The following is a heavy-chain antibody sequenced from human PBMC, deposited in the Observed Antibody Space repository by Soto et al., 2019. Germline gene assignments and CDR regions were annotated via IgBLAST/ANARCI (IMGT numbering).Heavy chain of an antibody. V-gene: IGHV4-31*03. J-gene: IGHJ5*02. D-gene: IGHD3-10*01. CDR1: GASIGSGVYY. CDR2: VYYSGST. CDR3: ARGLSGSGSFVCSFDP. Sequence: QVQLQESGPGLVKPSQTLSLICSVSGASIGSGVYYWSWIRRLPGKGLEWIGYVYYSGSTYSNPSLTSRVAISVDTSRNQFSLRLSSVTAADTAVYHCARGLSGSGSFVCSFDPWGQGTLVTVSS.